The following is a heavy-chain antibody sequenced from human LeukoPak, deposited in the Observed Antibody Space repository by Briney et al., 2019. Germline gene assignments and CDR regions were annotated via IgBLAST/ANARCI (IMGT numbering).Heavy chain of an antibody. Sequence: SASLSLTWALDGPSFGAYSWSWIRPSPGKGLEWIGEITDGGGTNSNPSLKSRLTISAETTKNQSSLKLASVTAADTAVYYCARIESYHILYRPYWGQGTLVTVS. J-gene: IGHJ4*02. D-gene: IGHD3-9*01. CDR3: ARIESYHILYRPY. CDR1: GPSFGAYS. V-gene: IGHV4-34*01. CDR2: ITDGGGT.